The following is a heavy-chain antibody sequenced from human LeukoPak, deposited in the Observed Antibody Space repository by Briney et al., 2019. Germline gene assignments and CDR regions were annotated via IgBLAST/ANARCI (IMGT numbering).Heavy chain of an antibody. J-gene: IGHJ4*02. CDR2: IYYSGST. D-gene: IGHD2-15*01. V-gene: IGHV4-59*06. Sequence: SETLSLTCTVSGGSISSYYWSWTRQPPGKGLEWIGYIYYSGSTYYNPSLKSRVTISVDTSKNQFSLKLSSVTAADTAVYYCARVWLLHFDYWGQGTLVTVSS. CDR1: GGSISSYY. CDR3: ARVWLLHFDY.